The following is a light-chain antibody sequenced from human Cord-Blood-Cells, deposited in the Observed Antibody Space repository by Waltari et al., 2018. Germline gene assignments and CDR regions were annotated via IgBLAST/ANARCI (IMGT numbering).Light chain of an antibody. CDR1: QSISNS. Sequence: DIQMTQSPSSLSASVGDRITITCRARQSISNSLAWYQQQPGKAPKLLLYAASRLESGVPSRFSGSGSWTDYTLTISSLQPEDFATYYCQQYYSTPPWTFGQGTKVEIK. V-gene: IGKV1-NL1*01. CDR2: AAS. J-gene: IGKJ1*01. CDR3: QQYYSTPPWT.